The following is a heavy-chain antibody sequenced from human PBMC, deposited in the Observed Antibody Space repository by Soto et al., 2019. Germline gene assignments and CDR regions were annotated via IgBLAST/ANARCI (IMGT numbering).Heavy chain of an antibody. J-gene: IGHJ4*02. CDR3: ARRTYYYDSSGYYEGYFDY. CDR1: GGSISSSSYY. V-gene: IGHV4-39*01. D-gene: IGHD3-22*01. CDR2: IYYSGST. Sequence: PSETLSLTCTVSGGSISSSSYYWGWIRQPPGKGLEWIGSIYYSGSTYYNPSLKSRVTISVDTSKNQFSLKLSSVTAADTAVYYCARRTYYYDSSGYYEGYFDYWGQGTLVTVSS.